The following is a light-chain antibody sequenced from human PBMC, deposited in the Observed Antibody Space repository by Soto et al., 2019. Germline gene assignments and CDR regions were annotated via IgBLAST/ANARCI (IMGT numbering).Light chain of an antibody. J-gene: IGKJ1*01. CDR2: DAS. Sequence: IPLKQSPASLPASVGDRVTIPCRASQGISSYLGWYQQKPGKAPNLLIYDASTLHSGVPSRFSGSGSGTDFTLTISRLEPEDLAVYYCQQYDNSVWTFGQGTKVDI. V-gene: IGKV1-9*01. CDR1: QGISSY. CDR3: QQYDNSVWT.